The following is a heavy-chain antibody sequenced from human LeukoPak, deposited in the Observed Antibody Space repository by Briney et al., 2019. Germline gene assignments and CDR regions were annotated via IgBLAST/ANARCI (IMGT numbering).Heavy chain of an antibody. V-gene: IGHV1-2*02. D-gene: IGHD3-3*01. CDR2: INPNSGGT. Sequence: ASVKVSCKASGYTFTGYYMHWVRQAPGQGLEWMGWINPNSGGTNYAQKFQGRVTMTRDTSISTAYMELSRLRSDDTAVYYCARDLKYYDFWSGYLNAFDIWGQGTMVTVSS. J-gene: IGHJ3*02. CDR1: GYTFTGYY. CDR3: ARDLKYYDFWSGYLNAFDI.